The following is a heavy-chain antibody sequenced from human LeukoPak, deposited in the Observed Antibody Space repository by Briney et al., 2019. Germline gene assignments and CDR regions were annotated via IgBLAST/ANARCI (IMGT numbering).Heavy chain of an antibody. CDR3: ARTKRGDSYGIDY. CDR2: IYYSGST. J-gene: IGHJ4*02. V-gene: IGHV4-31*03. D-gene: IGHD5-18*01. CDR1: GGSISSGGYY. Sequence: PSKTQSLTCTVSGGSISSGGYYWSWIRQHPGKGLEWIGYIYYSGSTYYNPSLKSRVTISVDTSKNQFSLKLSSVTAADTAVYYCARTKRGDSYGIDYWGQGTLVTVSS.